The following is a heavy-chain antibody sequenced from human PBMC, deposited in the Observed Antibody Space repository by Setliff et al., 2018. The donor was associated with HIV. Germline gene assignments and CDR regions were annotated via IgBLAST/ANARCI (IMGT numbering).Heavy chain of an antibody. CDR1: GYTLTTYG. CDR3: ARGSSGYDNFDY. D-gene: IGHD5-12*01. J-gene: IGHJ4*02. CDR2: INTYNGNT. V-gene: IGHV1-18*01. Sequence: EASVKVSCKASGYTLTTYGITWVRQAPGQGLEWMGWINTYNGNTNYAQNLQGRITMTTDTSTSTAFMEVRSLRSDNTAVYYCARGSSGYDNFDYWGQGTLVTVSS.